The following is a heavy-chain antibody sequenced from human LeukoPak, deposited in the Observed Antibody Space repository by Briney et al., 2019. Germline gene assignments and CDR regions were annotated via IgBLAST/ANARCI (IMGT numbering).Heavy chain of an antibody. CDR2: IYSSGII. V-gene: IGHV4-4*07. CDR1: GGSISSYY. Sequence: SETLSLTCTVSGGSISSYYWSWIRQPAGKAPEWIGRIYSSGIINYNPSLKSRVTMSLDNSKNQLSLKLSYVTAADTAVYYCARDTGKSGYPDYWGQGTRVTVSS. J-gene: IGHJ4*02. CDR3: ARDTGKSGYPDY. D-gene: IGHD3-3*01.